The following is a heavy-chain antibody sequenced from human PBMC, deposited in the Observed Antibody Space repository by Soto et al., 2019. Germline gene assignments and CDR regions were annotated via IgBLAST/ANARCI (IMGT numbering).Heavy chain of an antibody. Sequence: QVQLVESGGGVVQPGRSLRLSCAASGFTFSSYGMHWVRQAPGKGLEWVAVISYDGSNKYYADSVKGRFTISRDNSKNTLYLQMNSLRAEDTAVYYCAKDPRPLVVVVAATPAYYYYIDVLGKGTTVTVSS. D-gene: IGHD2-15*01. V-gene: IGHV3-30*18. CDR3: AKDPRPLVVVVAATPAYYYYIDV. J-gene: IGHJ6*03. CDR2: ISYDGSNK. CDR1: GFTFSSYG.